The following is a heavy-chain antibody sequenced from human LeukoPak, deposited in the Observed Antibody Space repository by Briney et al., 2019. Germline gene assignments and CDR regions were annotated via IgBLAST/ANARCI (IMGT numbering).Heavy chain of an antibody. CDR1: GYSFSSYW. J-gene: IGHJ4*02. CDR3: ARRRDLYSGSYYTFDY. Sequence: GESLKISCKGSGYSFSSYWIGWVRQMPGKGLEWMGFIFPADSDARYSPSFQGQVTISADKSISTAYLQWSSLKASDTAMYYCARRRDLYSGSYYTFDYWGQGTLVTVSS. CDR2: IFPADSDA. V-gene: IGHV5-51*01. D-gene: IGHD1-26*01.